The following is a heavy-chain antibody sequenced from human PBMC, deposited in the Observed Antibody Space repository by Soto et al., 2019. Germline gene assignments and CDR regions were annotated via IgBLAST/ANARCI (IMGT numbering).Heavy chain of an antibody. V-gene: IGHV3-21*01. J-gene: IGHJ6*03. CDR2: ISSSSSYI. D-gene: IGHD1-20*01. CDR1: GFTFSSYS. Sequence: PGGSLRLSCAASGFTFSSYSMNWVRQAPGKGLEWVSSISSSSSYIYYADSVKGRFTISRDNAKNSLYLQMNSLRAEDTAVYYCARDLRGYNLNLPYYYYYYMVGWGKGTTVNVSS. CDR3: ARDLRGYNLNLPYYYYYYMVG.